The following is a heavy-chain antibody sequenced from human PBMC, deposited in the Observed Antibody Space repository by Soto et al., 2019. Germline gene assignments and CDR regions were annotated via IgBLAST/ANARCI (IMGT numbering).Heavy chain of an antibody. CDR3: ARGRYDFWSGTIKYYFDY. Sequence: PSETLSLTCTVSGASISNYYWSWIRQTPGKGLEWIGDIYNTGSTKYNPSLKSRVTISVDTSKNQFPLKLSSVTAADTAVYYCARGRYDFWSGTIKYYFDYWGQGTLVTVSS. J-gene: IGHJ4*02. CDR2: IYNTGST. D-gene: IGHD3-3*01. CDR1: GASISNYY. V-gene: IGHV4-59*12.